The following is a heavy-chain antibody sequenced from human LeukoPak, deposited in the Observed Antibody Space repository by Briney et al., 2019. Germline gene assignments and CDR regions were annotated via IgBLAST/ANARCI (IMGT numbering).Heavy chain of an antibody. J-gene: IGHJ5*02. V-gene: IGHV3-30*02. CDR1: GFTFSSYG. Sequence: GGSLRLSCAASGFTFSSYGMHWVRQAPGKGLEWVAFIRYDGSNKYYADSVKGRFTISRDNSKNTLYLQMNSLRAEDTAVYYCAKEYYYGSGSPGPWGQGTLVTVSS. D-gene: IGHD3-10*01. CDR3: AKEYYYGSGSPGP. CDR2: IRYDGSNK.